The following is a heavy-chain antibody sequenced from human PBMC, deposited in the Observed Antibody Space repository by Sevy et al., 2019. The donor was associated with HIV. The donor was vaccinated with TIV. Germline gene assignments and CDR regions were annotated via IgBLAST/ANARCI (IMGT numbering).Heavy chain of an antibody. J-gene: IGHJ4*02. CDR3: ARGDYAWDY. CDR2: ITTYNGYT. CDR1: GYTFTHYR. D-gene: IGHD4-17*01. Sequence: ASVKVSCRTSGYTFTHYRLNWVRQAPGQGLEWMGWITTYNGYTYYAQQLQGRVTITRDTSTTTTYMELRGLTSDETAIYFCARGDYAWDYWGQGTLVTVSS. V-gene: IGHV1-18*01.